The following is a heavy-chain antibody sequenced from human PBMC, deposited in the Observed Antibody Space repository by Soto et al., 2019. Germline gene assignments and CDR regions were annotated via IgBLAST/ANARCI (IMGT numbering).Heavy chain of an antibody. Sequence: SVKVSCKASGCTFGRFTINCVRQAPGQVLEWMGGIKPISDITNYAQRFQGRVTFTADASTSTVYLELSSLRSEDTAMYYCARDPSTINKLIGVWFDPWGQGTLVTVSS. CDR1: GCTFGRFT. D-gene: IGHD4-4*01. CDR2: IKPISDIT. V-gene: IGHV1-69*13. CDR3: ARDPSTINKLIGVWFDP. J-gene: IGHJ5*02.